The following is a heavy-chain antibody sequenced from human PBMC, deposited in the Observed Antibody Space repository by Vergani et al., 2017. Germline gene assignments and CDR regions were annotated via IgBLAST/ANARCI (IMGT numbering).Heavy chain of an antibody. Sequence: QVQLVESGGGVVQPGGSLRLLCLASGFPFRFKGMHWVPQAPGKGLEWVAFIRYDGTKRFYGDSVKGRFTISRDNSQTTVFLQMNSLRADDSAVYYCTKAGQYDSDNFHDSWGQGALVTVAS. D-gene: IGHD3-22*01. J-gene: IGHJ1*01. CDR2: IRYDGTKR. V-gene: IGHV3-30*02. CDR3: TKAGQYDSDNFHDS. CDR1: GFPFRFKG.